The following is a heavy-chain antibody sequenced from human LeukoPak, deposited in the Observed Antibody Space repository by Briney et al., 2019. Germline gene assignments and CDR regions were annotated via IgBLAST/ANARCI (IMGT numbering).Heavy chain of an antibody. D-gene: IGHD3-16*01. V-gene: IGHV5-51*01. CDR3: ASTSIDAFDI. J-gene: IGHJ3*02. Sequence: GASLQISCKGSGYIFTSYWIGWVRQVPGKGLEWMGIIYPGDSDTRYSPSFQGQVTISADRSISTAYLQWSSLKASDTAMYYCASTSIDAFDIWGQGTMVTVSS. CDR2: IYPGDSDT. CDR1: GYIFTSYW.